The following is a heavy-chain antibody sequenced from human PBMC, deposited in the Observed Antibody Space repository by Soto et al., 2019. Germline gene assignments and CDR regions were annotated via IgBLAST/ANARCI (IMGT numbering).Heavy chain of an antibody. CDR3: ARSSQEASFFTWYGWFDP. D-gene: IGHD6-13*01. CDR1: GYTFANFY. CDR2: INPSGGAT. Sequence: QVQLVQSGAEVKKSGAAVKLSCKASGYTFANFYIHWVRQAPGQGPEWVGMINPSGGATNYAERFRGRVSMTRDMSTNTVFMELSGLSSDDTAVVYCARSSQEASFFTWYGWFDPGGQGTLVTVSS. V-gene: IGHV1-46*01. J-gene: IGHJ5*02.